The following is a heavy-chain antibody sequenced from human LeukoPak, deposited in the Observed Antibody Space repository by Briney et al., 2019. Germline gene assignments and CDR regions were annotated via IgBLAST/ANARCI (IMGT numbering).Heavy chain of an antibody. V-gene: IGHV4-59*01. D-gene: IGHD4-17*01. CDR2: IYYSGRT. J-gene: IGHJ2*01. CDR1: GGSISNYY. CDR3: AKVSGPWVTTHWYFDL. Sequence: EXXSLXCTVSGGSISNYYLSWVRQPPGKGLEWIGDIYYSGRTDYNPSLKSRETISVDPSTNQFSLKLTSVTAADTAVYYCAKVSGPWVTTHWYFDLWGRGTLVTVSS.